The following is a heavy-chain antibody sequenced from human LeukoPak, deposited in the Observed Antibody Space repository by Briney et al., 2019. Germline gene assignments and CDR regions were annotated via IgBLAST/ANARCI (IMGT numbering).Heavy chain of an antibody. CDR1: GGSISSYY. CDR3: ARSFYYDFWSGYYSMTVGAFDI. Sequence: KPSETLSLTCTVSGGSISSYYWGWIRQPPGKGLEWIGYIYYSGSTNYNPSLKSRVTISVDTSKNQFSLKLSSVTAADTAVYYCARSFYYDFWSGYYSMTVGAFDIWGQGTMVTVSS. V-gene: IGHV4-59*01. D-gene: IGHD3-3*01. CDR2: IYYSGST. J-gene: IGHJ3*02.